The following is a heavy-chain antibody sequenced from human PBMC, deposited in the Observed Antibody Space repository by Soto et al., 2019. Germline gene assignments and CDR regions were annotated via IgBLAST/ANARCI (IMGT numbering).Heavy chain of an antibody. CDR2: IYYSGST. CDR1: GGSICSSSYY. J-gene: IGHJ4*02. Sequence: SETLSLTCTVSGGSICSSSYYWGCIRQPPGKGLEWIGSIYYSGSTYYNPSLKSRVTISVDTSKNQFSLKLSSVTAADTAVYCCARRSTVHSVITYGDYVFDYWGQGTLVTVSS. V-gene: IGHV4-39*01. CDR3: ARRSTVHSVITYGDYVFDY. D-gene: IGHD4-17*01.